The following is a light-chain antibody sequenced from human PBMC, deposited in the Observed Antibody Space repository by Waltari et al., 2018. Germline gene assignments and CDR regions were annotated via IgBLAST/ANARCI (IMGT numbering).Light chain of an antibody. CDR2: DVT. V-gene: IGLV2-23*02. J-gene: IGLJ3*02. CDR1: SRDIGRYDL. Sequence: QSALTQPAAVSGSPGQSVTISCTGASRDIGRYDLVSWYQQHPGNAPQLVISDVTKRPSGVSDRFSGSKSGDTASLTISGLQFEDEADYYCCSYAGNYIWVFGGGTRLTVL. CDR3: CSYAGNYIWV.